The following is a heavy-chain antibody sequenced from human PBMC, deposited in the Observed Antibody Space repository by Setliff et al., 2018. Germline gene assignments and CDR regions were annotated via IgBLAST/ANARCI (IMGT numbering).Heavy chain of an antibody. CDR1: GFIFSDYY. V-gene: IGHV3-11*04. CDR2: THTDGITI. CDR3: ARRLPYFGMDV. D-gene: IGHD2-15*01. J-gene: IGHJ6*02. Sequence: LSLSCAASGFIFSDYYMIWVRQAPGKGLERVSKTHTDGITIYSDSVRGRFTISRDSAKNSLHLQMTSLSAEDTAVYYCARRLPYFGMDVWGQGTTVTVSS.